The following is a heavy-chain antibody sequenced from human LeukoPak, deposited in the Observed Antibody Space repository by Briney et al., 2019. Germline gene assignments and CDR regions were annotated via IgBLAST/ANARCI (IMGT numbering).Heavy chain of an antibody. Sequence: SETLSLTCTVSGGSISSYYWSWIRQPPGKGLEWIGYIYYSGSTNYNPSLKSRVTISVDTSKNQFSLKLSSVTAADTAVYYCARGPHYDFWSGSYYYGMDVWGQGTTVTVSS. CDR1: GGSISSYY. V-gene: IGHV4-59*12. D-gene: IGHD3-3*01. CDR2: IYYSGST. J-gene: IGHJ6*02. CDR3: ARGPHYDFWSGSYYYGMDV.